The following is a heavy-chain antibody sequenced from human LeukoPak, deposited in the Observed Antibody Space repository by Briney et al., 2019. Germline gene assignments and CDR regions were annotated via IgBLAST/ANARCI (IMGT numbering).Heavy chain of an antibody. J-gene: IGHJ4*02. CDR2: MNPNSGNT. D-gene: IGHD6-19*01. CDR3: ARGRGSSSGWRRFDY. V-gene: IGHV1-8*01. Sequence: ASVKVSCKASGYTFTNYDINWVRQATRQGLEWMGWMNPNSGNTGYAQKFQGRVTMTRNTSISTAYMELSSLKAEDTAVYYCARGRGSSSGWRRFDYWGQGSLVTVSS. CDR1: GYTFTNYD.